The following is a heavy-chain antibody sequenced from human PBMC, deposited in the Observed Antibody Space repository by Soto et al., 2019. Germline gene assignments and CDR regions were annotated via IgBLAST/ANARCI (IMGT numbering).Heavy chain of an antibody. J-gene: IGHJ5*02. CDR3: ARVGSDLAVAGRPEP. V-gene: IGHV4-31*03. Sequence: QVQLQESGPGLVKPSQTLSLTCTVSGGSISRGGYYWSWIRQHPGKGLEWIGYIYYSGSTYYNPSLKSRVTTSVDTSKNQFSLKRSSVTAADTAVYYCARVGSDLAVAGRPEPWGQGTLVTVSS. D-gene: IGHD6-19*01. CDR1: GGSISRGGYY. CDR2: IYYSGST.